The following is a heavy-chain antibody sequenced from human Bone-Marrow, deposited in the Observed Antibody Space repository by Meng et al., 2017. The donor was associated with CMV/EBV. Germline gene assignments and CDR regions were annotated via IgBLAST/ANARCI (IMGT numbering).Heavy chain of an antibody. CDR2: INHSGST. Sequence: SETLSLTCAVYGGSFSGYYWSWIRQPPGKGLEWIGEINHSGSTNYNPSLKSRVTISVDTSKNQFSLKLSSVTAADTAVYYCARGLWSGYPRSWGQGTLVTVYS. CDR3: ARGLWSGYPRS. CDR1: GGSFSGYY. D-gene: IGHD3-3*01. J-gene: IGHJ4*02. V-gene: IGHV4-34*01.